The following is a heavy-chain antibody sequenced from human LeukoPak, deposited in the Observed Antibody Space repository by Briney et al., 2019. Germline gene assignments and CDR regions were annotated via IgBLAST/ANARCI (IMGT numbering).Heavy chain of an antibody. J-gene: IGHJ4*02. V-gene: IGHV3-48*02. D-gene: IGHD5-18*01. CDR3: ARVGDTAMTF. CDR2: ISSSSTI. CDR1: GFTFSSYS. Sequence: GGSLRLSCAASGFTFSSYSMNWVRQAPGKGLEWVSYISSSSTIYYADSVKGRFTISRDNAKNSLYLQMNSLRDEDTAVYYCARVGDTAMTFWGQGTLVTVSS.